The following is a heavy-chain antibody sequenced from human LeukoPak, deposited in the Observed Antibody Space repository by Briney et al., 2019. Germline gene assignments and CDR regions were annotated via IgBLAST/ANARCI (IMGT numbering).Heavy chain of an antibody. V-gene: IGHV1-69*13. Sequence: VASVKVSCKASGGTFSSYAISWVRQAPGQGLQWMGGIIPIFGTANYAQKFQGRVTITADESTSTAYMELSSLRSEDTAVYYCARVSLYYSDYWGQGTLVTVSS. CDR2: IIPIFGTA. CDR1: GGTFSSYA. J-gene: IGHJ4*02. CDR3: ARVSLYYSDY.